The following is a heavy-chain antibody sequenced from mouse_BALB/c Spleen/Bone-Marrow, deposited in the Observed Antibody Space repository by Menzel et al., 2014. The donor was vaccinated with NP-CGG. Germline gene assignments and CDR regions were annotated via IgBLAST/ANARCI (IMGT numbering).Heavy chain of an antibody. Sequence: VQLTESGGGLVQPGGSLKISCAASGFTFSSYGMSWVRQTPDKRLDLVATINSNGGSTYYPDSVKGRFTISRDNAKNTLYLQMSSLKSEDTAMYYCARDNYYDYDGFAYWGQGTLVTVSA. CDR1: GFTFSSYG. D-gene: IGHD2-4*01. J-gene: IGHJ3*01. CDR2: INSNGGST. V-gene: IGHV5-6-3*01. CDR3: ARDNYYDYDGFAY.